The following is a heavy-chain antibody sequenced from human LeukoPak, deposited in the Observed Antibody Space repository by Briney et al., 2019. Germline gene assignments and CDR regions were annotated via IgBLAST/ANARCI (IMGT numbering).Heavy chain of an antibody. CDR1: GGSISSYY. V-gene: IGHV4-59*01. CDR2: IYYSGST. CDR3: ARAVAGGWLDP. J-gene: IGHJ5*02. D-gene: IGHD6-19*01. Sequence: PSETLSLTCTVSGGSISSYYWSWIRQPPGKGLEWIGYIYYSGSTNYNPSLKSRVTISVDTSKNQFSLKLSSVTAADTAVYYCARAVAGGWLDPRGQGTLVTVSS.